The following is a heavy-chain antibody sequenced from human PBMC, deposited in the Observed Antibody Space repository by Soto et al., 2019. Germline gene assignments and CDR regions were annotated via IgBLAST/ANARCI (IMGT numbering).Heavy chain of an antibody. D-gene: IGHD2-8*01. CDR3: ARNGDCTRPGCIVGWFDP. CDR1: GFTFSSYA. CDR2: ISYDGSNK. Sequence: GGSLRLSCAASGFTFSSYAMHWVRQAPGKGLEWVAVISYDGSNKYYADSVKGRFTISRDNSKNTLYLQMNSLRAEDTAMYYCARNGDCTRPGCIVGWFDPWGPGTLVTVSS. V-gene: IGHV3-30-3*01. J-gene: IGHJ5*02.